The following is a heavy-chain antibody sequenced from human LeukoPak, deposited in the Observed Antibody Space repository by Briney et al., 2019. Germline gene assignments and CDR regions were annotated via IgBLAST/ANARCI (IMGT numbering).Heavy chain of an antibody. CDR2: IYYSGST. D-gene: IGHD2-15*01. CDR3: ARVSRGQGGCSGGSCYSYYFDY. CDR1: GDSISSYY. Sequence: MSSETLSLTCNVSGDSISSYYWSWIRQPPGKGLEWIGYIYYSGSTNYNPSLKSRVTISVDTSKNQFSLKLSSVTAADTAVYYCARVSRGQGGCSGGSCYSYYFDYWGQGTLVTVSS. J-gene: IGHJ4*02. V-gene: IGHV4-59*01.